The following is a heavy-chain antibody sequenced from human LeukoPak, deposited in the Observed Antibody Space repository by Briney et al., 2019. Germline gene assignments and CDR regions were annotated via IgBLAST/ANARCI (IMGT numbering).Heavy chain of an antibody. Sequence: PGGSLRLSCAASGFTFSSYGMHWVRQAPGKGLEWVAVIWYDGSDKYYTDSVKGRFTISRDNAKNSLYLQMNSLRADDTAVYYCAREQFRNDVYDDFDYWGRGTLVTVSS. CDR2: IWYDGSDK. V-gene: IGHV3-33*01. CDR3: AREQFRNDVYDDFDY. D-gene: IGHD5/OR15-5a*01. CDR1: GFTFSSYG. J-gene: IGHJ4*02.